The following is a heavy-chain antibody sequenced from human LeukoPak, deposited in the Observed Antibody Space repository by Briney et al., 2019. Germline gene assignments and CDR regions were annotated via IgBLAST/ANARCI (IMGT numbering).Heavy chain of an antibody. V-gene: IGHV4-59*01. CDR3: ARDLYDILTGLPYGMDV. CDR2: IYYSGST. Sequence: SETLSLTCTVSGGSINSYYWSWIRQPPGKGLEWIGYIYYSGSTNYNPSLKSRVTISVDTSMNQFSLKLSSVTAADTAVYYCARDLYDILTGLPYGMDVWGQGTTVTVSS. CDR1: GGSINSYY. D-gene: IGHD3-9*01. J-gene: IGHJ6*02.